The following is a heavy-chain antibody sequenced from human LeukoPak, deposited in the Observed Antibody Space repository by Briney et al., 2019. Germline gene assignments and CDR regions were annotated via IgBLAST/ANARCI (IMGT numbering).Heavy chain of an antibody. V-gene: IGHV3-49*04. CDR1: GFSFGDYD. D-gene: IGHD3-22*01. Sequence: RPGGSLRLSCTASGFSFGDYDMSWVRQAPGKGLEWVGFIRSTAYGGTREYAASVKGRFTISREDSKSIAYLQMNSLKTEDTAVYYCTRKGSGGYYYYWGQGTLVTVSS. CDR3: TRKGSGGYYYY. J-gene: IGHJ4*02. CDR2: IRSTAYGGTR.